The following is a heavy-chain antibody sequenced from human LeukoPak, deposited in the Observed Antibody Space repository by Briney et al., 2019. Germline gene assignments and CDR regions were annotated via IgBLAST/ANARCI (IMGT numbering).Heavy chain of an antibody. CDR3: ARGTYYYDSSGYYYGVRFDY. CDR2: IYYSGST. J-gene: IGHJ4*02. D-gene: IGHD3-22*01. CDR1: GGSISSGGYY. V-gene: IGHV4-31*03. Sequence: PSETLSLTCTVSGGSISSGGYYWSWIRQHPGKGLEWSGYIYYSGSTYYNPSLKSRVTISVDTSKNQFSLKLSSVTAADTAVYYCARGTYYYDSSGYYYGVRFDYWGQGTLVTVSS.